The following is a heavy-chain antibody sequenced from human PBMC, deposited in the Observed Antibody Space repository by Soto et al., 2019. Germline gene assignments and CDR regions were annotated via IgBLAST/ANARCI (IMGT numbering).Heavy chain of an antibody. V-gene: IGHV3-74*01. CDR2: INTDGTGT. Sequence: GGSLRLSCAASGFTFSSDWLHWVRQPPGKGLEWVSRINTDGTGTSYADSVKGRFTISRDNAKNTLYLQMNNLRAEDTAIYYCAKAISDYYAPSDYWGQGTQVTVSS. J-gene: IGHJ4*02. CDR3: AKAISDYYAPSDY. D-gene: IGHD3-22*01. CDR1: GFTFSSDW.